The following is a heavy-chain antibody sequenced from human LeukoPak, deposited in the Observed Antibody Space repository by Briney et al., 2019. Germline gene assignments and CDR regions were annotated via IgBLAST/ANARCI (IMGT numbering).Heavy chain of an antibody. Sequence: SETLSLTCTVSGGSISSSSYYWGWIRQPPGKGLEWIGSIYHSGSTNYNPSLKSRVTISVDKSKNQFSLKLSSVTAADTAVYYCARGEYSSSSGAWGQGTLVTVSS. CDR2: IYHSGST. CDR1: GGSISSSSYY. V-gene: IGHV4-39*07. J-gene: IGHJ4*02. CDR3: ARGEYSSSSGA. D-gene: IGHD6-13*01.